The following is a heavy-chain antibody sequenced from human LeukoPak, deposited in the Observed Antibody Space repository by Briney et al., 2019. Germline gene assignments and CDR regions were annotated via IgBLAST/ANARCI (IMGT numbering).Heavy chain of an antibody. Sequence: ASVKVSCKASGGTFSNYAISWVRQAPGQGLEWMGIINPSGGSTSYAQKFQGRVTMTRDTSTSTVYMELSSLRSEDTAVYYCARDGIVVVPAAPGAFDIWGQGTMVTVSS. CDR3: ARDGIVVVPAAPGAFDI. CDR2: INPSGGST. V-gene: IGHV1-46*01. J-gene: IGHJ3*02. D-gene: IGHD2-2*01. CDR1: GGTFSNYA.